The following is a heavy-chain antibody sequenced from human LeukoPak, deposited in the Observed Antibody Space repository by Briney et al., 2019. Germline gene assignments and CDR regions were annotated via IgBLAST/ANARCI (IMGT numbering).Heavy chain of an antibody. CDR1: GFTFSDYY. V-gene: IGHV3-7*03. CDR3: AKDRRERFGERGFFDY. J-gene: IGHJ4*02. CDR2: IKQDGSEK. Sequence: GGSLRLSCAASGFTFSDYYMSWIRQAPGKGLEWVAHIKQDGSEKYYVDSVKGRFTISRDNSKNTLYLQMNSLRAEDTAVYYCAKDRRERFGERGFFDYWGQGTLVTVSS. D-gene: IGHD3-10*01.